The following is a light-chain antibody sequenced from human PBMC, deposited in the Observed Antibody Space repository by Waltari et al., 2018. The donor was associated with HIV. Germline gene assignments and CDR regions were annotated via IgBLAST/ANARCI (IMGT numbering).Light chain of an antibody. CDR2: DVS. CDR3: SSYTSSSTVV. V-gene: IGLV2-14*03. Sequence: QSALTQPASVSGSPGQSFTITCTGTSIDVGGYHYVSWYQQHPGKAPKLIIYDVSTRPSGVSNRFSGSKSGNTASLTISGLQAEDEADYYCSSYTSSSTVVFGGGTKLTVL. CDR1: SIDVGGYHY. J-gene: IGLJ2*01.